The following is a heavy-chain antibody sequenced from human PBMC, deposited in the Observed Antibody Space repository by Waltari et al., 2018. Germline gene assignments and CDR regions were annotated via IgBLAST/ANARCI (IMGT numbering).Heavy chain of an antibody. Sequence: QITLKESGPTLVKPTQTLTLTCTFSGFSLSTSGVGVGWLRQPPGKALEWLALIYWNDDKRYSPSLKSRLTITKDTSKNQVVLTMTNMDPVDTATYYCAHTTYDFWSGYLFDPWGQGTLVTVSS. CDR3: AHTTYDFWSGYLFDP. CDR2: IYWNDDK. CDR1: GFSLSTSGVG. J-gene: IGHJ5*02. V-gene: IGHV2-5*01. D-gene: IGHD3-3*01.